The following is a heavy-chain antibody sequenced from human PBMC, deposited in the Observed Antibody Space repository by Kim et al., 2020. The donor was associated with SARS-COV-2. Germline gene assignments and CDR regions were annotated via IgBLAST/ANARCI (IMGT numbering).Heavy chain of an antibody. V-gene: IGHV3-48*03. J-gene: IGHJ4*02. Sequence: GSTTVYGEYVKGRFTISRANAKNSLYLQMKNLRAEDTAVYYCVKGGGTLDDWGQGTLVTVSS. D-gene: IGHD3-16*01. CDR2: GSTT. CDR3: VKGGGTLDD.